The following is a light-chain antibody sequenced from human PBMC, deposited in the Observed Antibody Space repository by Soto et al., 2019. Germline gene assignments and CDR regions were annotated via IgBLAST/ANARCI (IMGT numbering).Light chain of an antibody. CDR3: SSYTTSNTLL. CDR1: SSNVGSYKY. Sequence: QSARTQPASVSGSPGQSITISCTGASSNVGSYKYVSWYQQHPGKVPKLMIYEVSNRPSGVSSRFSGSRSGNTASLTISGLQAEDEADYYCSSYTTSNTLLFGGGTKLTVL. CDR2: EVS. V-gene: IGLV2-14*01. J-gene: IGLJ2*01.